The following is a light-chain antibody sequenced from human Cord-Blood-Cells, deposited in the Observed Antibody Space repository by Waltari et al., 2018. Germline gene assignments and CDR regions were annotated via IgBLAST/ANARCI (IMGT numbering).Light chain of an antibody. CDR1: QSISSY. J-gene: IGKJ4*01. CDR3: QQSYSTLT. V-gene: IGKV1-39*01. Sequence: DIQMTQSPSSLPASVGDRVTITCRASQSISSYLNWYQQKPGKAPKLLIYAASSLQSGVPSRFSGSVSGTDFTLTISSLQPEDFATCYCQQSYSTLTFGGGTKVEIK. CDR2: AAS.